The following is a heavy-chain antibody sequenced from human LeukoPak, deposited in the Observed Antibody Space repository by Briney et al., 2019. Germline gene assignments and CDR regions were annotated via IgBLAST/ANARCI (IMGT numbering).Heavy chain of an antibody. Sequence: NHGAALEISRQGSGSIFTTYWIGWGRQVPGKGLEWMGIIYPGDYATKYRTFYQGQVTISADKSISTAYLQWSILKASDTAMYYCARLLSGSYYPGNWGQGTLVTVSS. J-gene: IGHJ4*02. CDR3: ARLLSGSYYPGN. V-gene: IGHV5-51*01. D-gene: IGHD1-26*01. CDR2: IYPGDYAT. CDR1: GSIFTTYW.